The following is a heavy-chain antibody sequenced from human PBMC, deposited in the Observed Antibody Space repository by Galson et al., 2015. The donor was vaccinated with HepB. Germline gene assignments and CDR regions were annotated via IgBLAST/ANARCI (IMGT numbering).Heavy chain of an antibody. D-gene: IGHD3-16*01. Sequence: SLRLSCAASGFTFSRYGMHWVRQAPGKGLEWVSAISGSGGSTYYADSVKGRFTISRDNSKNTLYLQMNSLRAEDTAVYYCAKDLGEGDLTHFDYWGQGTLVTVSS. CDR3: AKDLGEGDLTHFDY. J-gene: IGHJ4*02. CDR2: ISGSGGST. CDR1: GFTFSRYG. V-gene: IGHV3-23*01.